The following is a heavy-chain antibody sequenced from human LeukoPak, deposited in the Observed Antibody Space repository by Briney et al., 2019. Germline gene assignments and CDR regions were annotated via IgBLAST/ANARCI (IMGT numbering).Heavy chain of an antibody. CDR2: IIPLFETG. CDR1: GGTFTNYA. CDR3: AITGDRGFDP. D-gene: IGHD7-27*01. J-gene: IGHJ5*02. Sequence: SVKVSCKASGGTFTNYAFSWVRQAPGQGLEWMGGIIPLFETGTYAQKLQGRVTITRDLSTSTAYMDLTNLRSEDTAMYYCAITGDRGFDPWGPGTLVSVSS. V-gene: IGHV1-69*05.